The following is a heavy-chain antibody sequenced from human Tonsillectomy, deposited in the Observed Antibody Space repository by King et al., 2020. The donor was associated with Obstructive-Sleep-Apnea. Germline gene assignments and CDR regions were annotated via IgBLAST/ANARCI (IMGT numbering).Heavy chain of an antibody. CDR3: ARDYSGVVVAGSQVGFDV. CDR2: LWYDGSYK. V-gene: IGHV3-33*01. Sequence: VQLVESGGGVVQPGRSLRLSCEVSGFTFRSYGMHWVRQAPGKGLEWVAVLWYDGSYKYYADSVKGRFPIYRDNSKNTLYLAMRSLRVEDTAVYYCARDYSGVVVAGSQVGFDVWGQGTSVTVSS. CDR1: GFTFRSYG. J-gene: IGHJ6*02. D-gene: IGHD2-15*01.